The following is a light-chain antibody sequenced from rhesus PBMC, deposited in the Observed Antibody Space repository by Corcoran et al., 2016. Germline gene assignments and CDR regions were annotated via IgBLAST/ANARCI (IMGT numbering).Light chain of an antibody. CDR3: QQYSRSPFS. CDR1: QSISSG. J-gene: IGKJ2*01. CDR2: KAA. V-gene: IGKV1-22*01. Sequence: DIQMTQSPSSLSASVGDTVTITCRASQSISSGLAWYQQKPGKAPKLLIYKAARLQSGVPSRFSGSGTWTDFTLTISSLQSEDFATYYCQQYSRSPFSFGQGTKVEIK.